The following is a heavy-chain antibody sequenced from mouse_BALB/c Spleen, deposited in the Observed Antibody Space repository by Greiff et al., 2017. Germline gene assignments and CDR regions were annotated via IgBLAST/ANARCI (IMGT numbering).Heavy chain of an antibody. V-gene: IGHV5-12-1*01. D-gene: IGHD2-1*01. CDR3: ARDTYGNYVSY. Sequence: EVMLVESGGGLVKPGGSLKLSCAASGFAFSSYDMSWVRQTPEKRLEWVAYISSGGGSTYYPDTVKGRFTISRDNAKNTLYLQMSSLKSEDTAMYYCARDTYGNYVSYWGQGTLVTVSA. CDR1: GFAFSSYD. CDR2: ISSGGGST. J-gene: IGHJ3*01.